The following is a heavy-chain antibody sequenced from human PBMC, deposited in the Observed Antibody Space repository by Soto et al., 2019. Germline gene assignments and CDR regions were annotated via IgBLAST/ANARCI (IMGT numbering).Heavy chain of an antibody. V-gene: IGHV4-34*01. J-gene: IGHJ6*03. CDR3: ARGRGSGSYWVGYYYYMDV. D-gene: IGHD3-10*01. CDR1: GGSFSGYY. Sequence: PSETLSLTSTVYGGSFSGYYWSWIRQPPGKGLEWIGEINHSGSTNYNPSLKSRVTISVDTSKNQFSLKLSSVTAADTAVYYCARGRGSGSYWVGYYYYMDVWGKGTTVTVSS. CDR2: INHSGST.